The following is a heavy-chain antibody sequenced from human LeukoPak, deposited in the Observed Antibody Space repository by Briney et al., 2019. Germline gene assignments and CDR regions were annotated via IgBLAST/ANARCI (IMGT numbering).Heavy chain of an antibody. CDR2: IYYSGST. D-gene: IGHD3-22*01. CDR1: GGFISSYY. V-gene: IGHV4-59*01. CDR3: VRVRSGYYLAHQYYFDY. J-gene: IGHJ4*02. Sequence: SETLSLTCTVSGGFISSYYWSWIRQPPGKGLEGIGYIYYSGSTNYNPSLKSRVTISVDTSKNQFSLKLSSVTAADTAVYYCVRVRSGYYLAHQYYFDYWGQGTLVTVSS.